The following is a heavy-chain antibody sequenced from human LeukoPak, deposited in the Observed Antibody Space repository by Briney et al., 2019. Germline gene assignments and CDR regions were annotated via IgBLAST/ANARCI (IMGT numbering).Heavy chain of an antibody. J-gene: IGHJ4*02. CDR3: AKDRDPFDY. CDR2: ISSSGSTI. CDR1: GFTFSDYY. D-gene: IGHD3-10*01. Sequence: KAGGSLRLSCAASGFTFSDYYMSWIRQAPGKGLEWVSYISSSGSTIYYADSVKGRFTISRDNSKNTLYLQMNSLRAEDTAVYYCAKDRDPFDYWGQGALVTVSS. V-gene: IGHV3-11*01.